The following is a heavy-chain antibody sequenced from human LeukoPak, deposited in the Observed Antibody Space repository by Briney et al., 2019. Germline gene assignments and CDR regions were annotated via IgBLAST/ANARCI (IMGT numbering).Heavy chain of an antibody. J-gene: IGHJ4*02. CDR1: GYTFTSYG. Sequence: ASVKVSRKASGYTFTSYGISWVRQAPGQGLEWMGWISAYNGNTNYAQKLQGRVTMTTDTSTSTAYMELRSLRSDDTAVYYCARKMGSSWQGYYFDYWGQGTLVTVSS. CDR2: ISAYNGNT. CDR3: ARKMGSSWQGYYFDY. D-gene: IGHD6-13*01. V-gene: IGHV1-18*01.